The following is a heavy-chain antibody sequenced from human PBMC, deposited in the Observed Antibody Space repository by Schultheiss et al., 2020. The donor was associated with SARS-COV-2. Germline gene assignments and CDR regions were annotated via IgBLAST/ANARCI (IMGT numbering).Heavy chain of an antibody. CDR2: ISGSGGST. CDR1: GFTFSSYA. D-gene: IGHD5-18*01. Sequence: GGSLRLSCVASGFTFSSYAMSWVRQAPGKGLEWVSAISGSGGSTYYADSVKGRFTISRDNAKNSLYLQMNSLRAEDTAVYYCAKDGGYSYGKGGYWGQGTLVTVSS. V-gene: IGHV3-23*01. J-gene: IGHJ4*02. CDR3: AKDGGYSYGKGGY.